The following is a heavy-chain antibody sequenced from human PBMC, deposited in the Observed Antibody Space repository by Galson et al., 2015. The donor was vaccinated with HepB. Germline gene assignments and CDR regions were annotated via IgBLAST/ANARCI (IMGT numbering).Heavy chain of an antibody. V-gene: IGHV3-48*01. CDR3: ATDLRQWLAF. J-gene: IGHJ1*01. CDR2: ISHTSEII. D-gene: IGHD6-19*01. CDR1: GFTFRSYS. Sequence: SLRLSCAASGFTFRSYSMNWVRQAPGKGLEWVSYISHTSEIIYYADSVKGRFTVSRDNAKNSLYLQMNSLRPEDTAVYYCATDLRQWLAFWGQCNLVAVSS.